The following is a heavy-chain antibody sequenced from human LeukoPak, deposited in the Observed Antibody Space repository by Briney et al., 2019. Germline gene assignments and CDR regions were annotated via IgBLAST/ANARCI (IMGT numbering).Heavy chain of an antibody. CDR2: ISGSGGSP. Sequence: GGSLRLSCAASGFTFSSYAISWVRQAPGKGLGWVLSISGSGGSPYYADSVKGRFTISRDNSKNTLYLQMNSLRAEETAVYYCAKIGGSSGYYGYFDYWGQGTLVTVSS. J-gene: IGHJ4*02. CDR3: AKIGGSSGYYGYFDY. V-gene: IGHV3-23*01. CDR1: GFTFSSYA. D-gene: IGHD3-22*01.